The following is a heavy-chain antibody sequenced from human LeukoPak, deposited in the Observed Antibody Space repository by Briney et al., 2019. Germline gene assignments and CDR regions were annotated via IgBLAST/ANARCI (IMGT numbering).Heavy chain of an antibody. V-gene: IGHV3-30*18. Sequence: GGSLRLSCAASGFTFSSYGMHWVRQAPGKGLEWVAVISSDGSDTYYTDSVKGRFTISRDNSKNTLYLQMNSLRAEDTAVYYCAKDASLWGVTTLEHWGQGTLVTVSS. J-gene: IGHJ1*01. CDR1: GFTFSSYG. D-gene: IGHD4-17*01. CDR3: AKDASLWGVTTLEH. CDR2: ISSDGSDT.